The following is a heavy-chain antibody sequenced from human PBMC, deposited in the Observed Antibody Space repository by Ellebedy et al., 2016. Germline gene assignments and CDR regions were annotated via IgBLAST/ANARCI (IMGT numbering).Heavy chain of an antibody. D-gene: IGHD4-23*01. J-gene: IGHJ4*02. CDR1: GGSISSGGYF. Sequence: SETLSLTXAVSGGSISSGGYFWSWIRQSPGKGLEWIGYIYHSGSTNYNPSLRSRVTMLVDRSKNQFSLKLTSVTAADTAVYYCARGSGLLDGGHSGLDYWGQGNQVTVSS. CDR2: IYHSGST. V-gene: IGHV4-30-2*06. CDR3: ARGSGLLDGGHSGLDY.